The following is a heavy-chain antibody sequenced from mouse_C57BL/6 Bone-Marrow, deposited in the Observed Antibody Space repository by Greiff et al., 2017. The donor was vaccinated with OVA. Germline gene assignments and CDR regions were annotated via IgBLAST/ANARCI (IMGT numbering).Heavy chain of an antibody. CDR3: TALGSSGCFAY. Sequence: EVQLQQSGAELVRPGASVKLSCTASGFNIKDDYMHWVKQRPEQGLEWIGWIDPENGDTEYASKFQGKATITADTSSNTTYLQLSSLTSEDTAVYYCTALGSSGCFAYWGQGTLVTVSA. CDR1: GFNIKDDY. J-gene: IGHJ3*01. CDR2: IDPENGDT. D-gene: IGHD3-2*02. V-gene: IGHV14-4*01.